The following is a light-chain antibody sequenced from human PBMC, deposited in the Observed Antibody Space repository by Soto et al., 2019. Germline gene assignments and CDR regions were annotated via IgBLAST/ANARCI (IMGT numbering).Light chain of an antibody. CDR3: CSYAGSYTYV. Sequence: QSVLTQPRSVSGSPGQSATISCTGTNSDVCTFYFVSWYQQYPDKGPKLIIYDVTERPSGVPDRFSGSKSGNTASLTISGLQAEDEADYYCCSYAGSYTYVFGSGTKVTVL. CDR2: DVT. J-gene: IGLJ1*01. V-gene: IGLV2-11*01. CDR1: NSDVCTFYF.